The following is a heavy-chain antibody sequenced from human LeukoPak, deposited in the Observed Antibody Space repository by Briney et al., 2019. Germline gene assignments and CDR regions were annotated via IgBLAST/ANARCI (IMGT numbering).Heavy chain of an antibody. V-gene: IGHV1-2*02. CDR1: VGGVTIYA. D-gene: IGHD5-18*01. CDR2: INPKNGDR. Sequence: ASVTLSFTCSVGGVTIYASSWVREAPGQGLGWRGGINPKNGDRHYAHDFLGRVTMTSDTSISTAYMELSRLTSDDTAVYYCARDGRLRNGYDNFYIWGQGTLVTVSS. CDR3: ARDGRLRNGYDNFYI. J-gene: IGHJ4*02.